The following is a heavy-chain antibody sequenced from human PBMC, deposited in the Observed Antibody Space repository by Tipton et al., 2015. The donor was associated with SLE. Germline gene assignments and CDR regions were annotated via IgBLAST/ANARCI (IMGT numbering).Heavy chain of an antibody. CDR2: INYSGST. CDR1: GGSFSGYY. CDR3: ARVGFSIAAAGTYAFDI. D-gene: IGHD6-13*01. J-gene: IGHJ3*02. V-gene: IGHV4-34*01. Sequence: TLSLTCAVYGGSFSGYYWSWIRQPPGKGLEWIGEINYSGSTYYNPSLKSRVTISVDTSKNQFSLKLSSVTAADTAVYYCARVGFSIAAAGTYAFDIWGQGTMVTVSS.